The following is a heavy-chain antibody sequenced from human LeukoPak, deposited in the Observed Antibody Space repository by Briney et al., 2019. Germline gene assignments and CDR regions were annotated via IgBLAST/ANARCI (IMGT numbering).Heavy chain of an antibody. CDR2: INHSGST. CDR3: ARSGLKRAVITRFDY. D-gene: IGHD3-22*01. J-gene: IGHJ4*02. V-gene: IGHV4-34*01. Sequence: SETLSLTCAVYGGSFSGYYWSWIRQPPGKGLEWIGEINHSGSTNYNPSLKSRVTISVDTSKNQFSLKLSSVTAADTAVYYCARSGLKRAVITRFDYWGQGTLVTVSS. CDR1: GGSFSGYY.